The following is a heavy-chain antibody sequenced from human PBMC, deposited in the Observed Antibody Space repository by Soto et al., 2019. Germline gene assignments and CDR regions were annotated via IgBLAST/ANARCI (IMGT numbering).Heavy chain of an antibody. CDR2: IYYSGST. Sequence: SETLSLTCTVSGDSISSHYWSWIRQPPGQGLEWIGYIYYSGSTNYNPSLKSRVTISVDTSKNQFSLKLSSVTAADTAVYYCASSRAAAAFDYWGQGTLVTVSS. D-gene: IGHD6-13*01. CDR1: GDSISSHY. J-gene: IGHJ4*02. V-gene: IGHV4-59*08. CDR3: ASSRAAAAFDY.